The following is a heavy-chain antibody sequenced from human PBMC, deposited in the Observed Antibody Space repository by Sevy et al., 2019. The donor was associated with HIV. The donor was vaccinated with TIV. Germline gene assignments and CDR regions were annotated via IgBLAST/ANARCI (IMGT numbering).Heavy chain of an antibody. D-gene: IGHD1-26*01. V-gene: IGHV1-24*01. CDR1: GYTLTELS. Sequence: ASVKVSCKVSGYTLTELSMHWVRQAPGKGLEWMGGFDPEDGETIYAQKFQGRVTMTEDTSTDTAYMELSSLRSEDTAVYYCATLSVSYDTRTDAFDIWGQGTMVTVSS. J-gene: IGHJ3*02. CDR3: ATLSVSYDTRTDAFDI. CDR2: FDPEDGET.